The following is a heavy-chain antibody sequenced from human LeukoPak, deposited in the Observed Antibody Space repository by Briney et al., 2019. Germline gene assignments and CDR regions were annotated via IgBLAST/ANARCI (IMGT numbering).Heavy chain of an antibody. V-gene: IGHV4-61*02. CDR3: ARTSGYGTVDGDYDRRLDY. D-gene: IGHD4-17*01. CDR2: IYTSGST. CDR1: GGSISSRDYY. Sequence: SQTLSLTCTVSGGSISSRDYYWTWIRQPAGKGLEWVGRIYTSGSTDYNPSLKSRVTISVDTSKNQFSLNLSSVTAADTAVYYCARTSGYGTVDGDYDRRLDYWGQGTLVTVSA. J-gene: IGHJ4*02.